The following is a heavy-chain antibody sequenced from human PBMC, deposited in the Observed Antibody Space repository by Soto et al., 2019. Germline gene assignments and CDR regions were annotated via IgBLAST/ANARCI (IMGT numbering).Heavy chain of an antibody. V-gene: IGHV4-4*07. Sequence: QVQLQESGPGLVKPSETLSLTCTVSGGSISTYYWSWIRQPAGKGLEWIGRIYSSGSTNYNPSLKRRASMSVDTSKNQFSLKLTSVTTADTAVYYCVRGLSGSPYYFDYWGQGTLVTVSS. CDR1: GGSISTYY. D-gene: IGHD1-26*01. CDR2: IYSSGST. CDR3: VRGLSGSPYYFDY. J-gene: IGHJ4*02.